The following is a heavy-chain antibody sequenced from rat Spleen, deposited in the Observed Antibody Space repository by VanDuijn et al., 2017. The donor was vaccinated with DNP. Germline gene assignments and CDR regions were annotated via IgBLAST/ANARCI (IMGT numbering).Heavy chain of an antibody. V-gene: IGHV5-7*01. J-gene: IGHJ4*01. D-gene: IGHD1-2*01. CDR1: GFTFRDYN. Sequence: EVQLMESGGGLVQPGRSLKVSCEVSGFTFRDYNMAWVRQAPKKGLEWVTTILYDGRSTYYRDSVKGRFTISRDNAKSTLYLQMDSLRSEDTATYYCARHDYYSSPYYAMDAWGQGTSVTVSS. CDR2: ILYDGRST. CDR3: ARHDYYSSPYYAMDA.